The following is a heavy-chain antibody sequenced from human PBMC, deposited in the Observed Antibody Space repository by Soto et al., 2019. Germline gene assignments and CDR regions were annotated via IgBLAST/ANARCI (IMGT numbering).Heavy chain of an antibody. CDR2: IKQDGSEK. V-gene: IGHV3-7*05. CDR3: ARTMIVVVPNLDAFDI. Sequence: GGSLRLSCAASGFTFSSYWMSWVRQAPGKGLEWVANIKQDGSEKYYVDSVKGRFTISRDNAKNSLYLQMNSLRAEDTAVYYCARTMIVVVPNLDAFDIWGQGTMVTVSS. CDR1: GFTFSSYW. D-gene: IGHD3-22*01. J-gene: IGHJ3*02.